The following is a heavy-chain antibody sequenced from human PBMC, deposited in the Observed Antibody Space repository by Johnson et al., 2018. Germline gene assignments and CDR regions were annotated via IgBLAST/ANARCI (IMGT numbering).Heavy chain of an antibody. CDR3: WRRTTTVVTDYYYYMDV. V-gene: IGHV3-30*03. CDR2: ISYDGSNK. CDR1: GITFSSYG. D-gene: IGHD4-23*01. J-gene: IGHJ6*03. Sequence: VQLVESGGGVVQPGRSLRLSCAASGITFSSYGMHWVRQAPGKGLEWVAVISYDGSNKYYADSVKGRFTISRDNSKNTLYLQMNSLGAEDTAVYYCWRRTTTVVTDYYYYMDVWGKGTTVTVAS.